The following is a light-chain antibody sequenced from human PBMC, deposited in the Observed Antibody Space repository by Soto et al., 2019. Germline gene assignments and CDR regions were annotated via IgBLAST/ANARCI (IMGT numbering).Light chain of an antibody. CDR3: QQYYSTPLT. CDR1: QTILYNSNHKNY. Sequence: DIVMTQSPDSLPVSLGERATINCKSSQTILYNSNHKNYLAWYQQKPGQPPKLLIYWASTRESGVPDRFSGSGSGTDFTLTITSLQAEDVAVYYCQQYYSTPLTFGGGTKVEIK. V-gene: IGKV4-1*01. CDR2: WAS. J-gene: IGKJ4*01.